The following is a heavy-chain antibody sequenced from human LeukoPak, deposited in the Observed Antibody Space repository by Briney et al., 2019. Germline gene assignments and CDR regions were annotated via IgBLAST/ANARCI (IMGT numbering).Heavy chain of an antibody. D-gene: IGHD5-12*01. J-gene: IGHJ4*02. V-gene: IGHV4-34*01. CDR2: INHSGST. CDR1: GGSFSGYY. CDR3: ARTGLWLRLNAY. Sequence: PSETLSLTCAVYGGSFSGYYWSWIRQPPVKGLEWIGEINHSGSTNYNPSLKSRVTISVDTSKNQFSLKLSSVTAADTAVYYCARTGLWLRLNAYWGQGTLVTVSS.